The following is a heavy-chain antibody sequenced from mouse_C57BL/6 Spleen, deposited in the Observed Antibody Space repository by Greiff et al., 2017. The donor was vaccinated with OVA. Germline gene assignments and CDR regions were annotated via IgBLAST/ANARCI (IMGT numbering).Heavy chain of an antibody. Sequence: QVQLQQSGAELVRPGASVTLSCKASGYTFTDYEMHWVKQTPVHGLEWIGAIDPETGGTAYNQKFKGKAILTADKSSSTAYMELRSLTSEDSAVYYCTTYESYYAMDYWGQGTSVTVSS. V-gene: IGHV1-15*01. J-gene: IGHJ4*01. CDR2: IDPETGGT. CDR1: GYTFTDYE. D-gene: IGHD2-3*01. CDR3: TTYESYYAMDY.